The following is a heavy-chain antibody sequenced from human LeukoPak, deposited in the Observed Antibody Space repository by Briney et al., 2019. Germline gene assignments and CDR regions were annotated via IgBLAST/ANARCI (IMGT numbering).Heavy chain of an antibody. Sequence: ASVKVSCKASGGTFSSYAISWVRQAPGQGLEWMGRIIPILGIANYARKFQGRVTITADKSTSTAYMELSSLRSEDTAVYYCARAPGDSSGYYYSPSEYFQHWGQGTLVTVSS. V-gene: IGHV1-69*04. J-gene: IGHJ1*01. CDR2: IIPILGIA. D-gene: IGHD3-22*01. CDR1: GGTFSSYA. CDR3: ARAPGDSSGYYYSPSEYFQH.